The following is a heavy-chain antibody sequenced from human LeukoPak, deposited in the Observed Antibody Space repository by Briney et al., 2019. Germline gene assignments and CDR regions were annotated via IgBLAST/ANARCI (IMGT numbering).Heavy chain of an antibody. CDR2: LYHSGNS. V-gene: IGHV4-39*01. CDR3: TRHQTNFYGSGAPFDP. Sequence: SETLSLTCSVSGGSITTTYYWSWIRQPPGGGLEWVASLYHSGNSNYNPSLKSRVTMSVDTSKNQFSLQLTSMTAADTAIYYCTRHQTNFYGSGAPFDPWGQGTLVTVSS. J-gene: IGHJ5*02. CDR1: GGSITTTYY. D-gene: IGHD3-10*01.